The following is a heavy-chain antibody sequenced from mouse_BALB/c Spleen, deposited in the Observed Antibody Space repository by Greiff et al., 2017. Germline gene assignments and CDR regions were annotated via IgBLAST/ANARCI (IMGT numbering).Heavy chain of an antibody. CDR2: IDPANGNT. D-gene: IGHD2-4*01. J-gene: IGHJ4*01. CDR3: AYDYDSHYYAMDY. CDR1: GFNIKDTY. V-gene: IGHV14-3*02. Sequence: EVQVVESGAELVKPGASVKLSCTASGFNIKDTYMHWVKQRPEQGLAWIGRIDPANGNTKYDPKFQGKATITADTSSNTAYLQLSSLTSEDTAVYYCAYDYDSHYYAMDYWGQGTSVTVSS.